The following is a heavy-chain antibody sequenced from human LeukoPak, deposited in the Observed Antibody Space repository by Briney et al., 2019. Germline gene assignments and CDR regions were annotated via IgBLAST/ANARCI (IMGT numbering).Heavy chain of an antibody. J-gene: IGHJ5*02. CDR1: GYSISSGYY. Sequence: SETLSLTCTVSGYSISSGYYWGWIRQPPGKGLEWIGSIYYSGSTYYNPSLKSRVTISVDTSKNQFSLKLSSVTAADTAVYYCARLYRDIVLMVYAMKANWFDPWGQGTLVTVSS. CDR3: ARLYRDIVLMVYAMKANWFDP. V-gene: IGHV4-38-2*02. CDR2: IYYSGST. D-gene: IGHD2-8*01.